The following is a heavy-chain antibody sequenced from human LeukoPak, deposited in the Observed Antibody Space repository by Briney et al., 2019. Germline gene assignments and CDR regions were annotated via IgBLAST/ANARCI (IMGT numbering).Heavy chain of an antibody. D-gene: IGHD7-27*01. CDR2: NNPNSGGT. CDR3: ARALGTPDY. V-gene: IGHV1-2*02. CDR1: GYTFTGYY. J-gene: IGHJ4*02. Sequence: ASVKVSCKASGYTFTGYYMHWVRQAPGQGLEWMGWNNPNSGGTNYAQKFQGRVPMTRDTSISTAYMEPSRLRSDDTAVYYRARALGTPDYWGQGTLVTVSS.